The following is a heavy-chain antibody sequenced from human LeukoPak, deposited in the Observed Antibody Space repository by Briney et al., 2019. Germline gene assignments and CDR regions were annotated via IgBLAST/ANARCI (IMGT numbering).Heavy chain of an antibody. CDR3: ARGLQITVAGPPMDV. Sequence: GGSLRLSCAASGFTFSSYSMNWVRQAPGKGLEWVSSISSSSSYIYYADSVKGRFTISRDNAKNSLYLQVNSLRAEDTAVYYCARGLQITVAGPPMDVWGKGTTVTISS. J-gene: IGHJ6*03. D-gene: IGHD6-19*01. CDR1: GFTFSSYS. CDR2: ISSSSSYI. V-gene: IGHV3-21*01.